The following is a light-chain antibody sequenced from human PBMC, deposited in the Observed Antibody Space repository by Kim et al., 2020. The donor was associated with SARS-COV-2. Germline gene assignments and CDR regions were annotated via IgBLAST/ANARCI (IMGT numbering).Light chain of an antibody. CDR1: SSDVGGYNY. Sequence: QLITTSCTGTSSDVGGYNYVSWYQQHPGKAPKFIIYDVSNRPSGVSNRFSGSKSGNTASLTISGVQAEDEADYYCSSYSSSSTVYVFGTGTKVTVL. V-gene: IGLV2-14*03. CDR3: SSYSSSSTVYV. CDR2: DVS. J-gene: IGLJ1*01.